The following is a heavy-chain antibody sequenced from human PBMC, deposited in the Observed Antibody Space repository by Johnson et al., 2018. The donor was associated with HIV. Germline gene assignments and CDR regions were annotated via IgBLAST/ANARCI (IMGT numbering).Heavy chain of an antibody. CDR2: ISGSGGST. D-gene: IGHD4-17*01. J-gene: IGHJ3*02. CDR3: ARGVMTTVTSGDAFDI. CDR1: GFTFSSYA. V-gene: IGHV3-23*04. Sequence: VQLVESGGGVVQPGRSLRLSCAASGFTFSSYAMSWVRQAPGKGLEWVSAISGSGGSTYYAASVKGRFPISRDNSKTTLYLQMNSLRAEDTAVYYCARGVMTTVTSGDAFDIWGQGTMVTVSS.